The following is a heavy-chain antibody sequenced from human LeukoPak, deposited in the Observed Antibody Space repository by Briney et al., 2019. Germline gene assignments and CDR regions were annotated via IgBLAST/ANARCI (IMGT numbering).Heavy chain of an antibody. CDR3: AKDLRDYYDSSGQPD. J-gene: IGHJ4*02. CDR2: IRYDGSNK. CDR1: GFTFSSYG. Sequence: PGGSLRLSCAASGFTFSSYGMHWVRQAPGKGLVWVAFIRYDGSNKYYADSVKGRFTISRDNSKNTLYLQMNSLRAEDTAVYYCAKDLRDYYDSSGQPDWGQGTLVTVSS. D-gene: IGHD3-22*01. V-gene: IGHV3-30*02.